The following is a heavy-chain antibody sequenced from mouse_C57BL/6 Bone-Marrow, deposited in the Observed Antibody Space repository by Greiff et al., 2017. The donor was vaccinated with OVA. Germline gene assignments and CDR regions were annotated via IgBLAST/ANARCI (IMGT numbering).Heavy chain of an antibody. V-gene: IGHV5-9-1*02. Sequence: EVKLVESGEGLVKPGGSLKLSCPASGFTFSSYAMSWVRQTPKKRLEWVAYISSGGDYIYYADTVKGRFTISRDNARNTLYLQMSSLKSEDTAMYYCTRDPLYAMDYWGQGTSVTVSS. CDR3: TRDPLYAMDY. J-gene: IGHJ4*01. CDR1: GFTFSSYA. CDR2: ISSGGDYI.